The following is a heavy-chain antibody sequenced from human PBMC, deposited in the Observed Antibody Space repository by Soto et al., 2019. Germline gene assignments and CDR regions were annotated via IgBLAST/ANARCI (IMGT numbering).Heavy chain of an antibody. J-gene: IGHJ4*02. Sequence: QAQLVQSGAEVKMPGASVKVSCKASGYTFTDYGINWVRQATGQGLEWMGWMNPKSGDTVYAQKFQGRVSMTRATSRSTADVELDSLKWEDTALYCSARGGYGAVGATGYWGQGTLVTVSS. V-gene: IGHV1-8*01. CDR2: MNPKSGDT. D-gene: IGHD1-26*01. CDR1: GYTFTDYG. CDR3: ARGGYGAVGATGY.